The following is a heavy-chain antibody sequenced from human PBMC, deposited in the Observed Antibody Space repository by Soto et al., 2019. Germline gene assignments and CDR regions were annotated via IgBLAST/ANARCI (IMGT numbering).Heavy chain of an antibody. CDR2: ITSNWGNT. CDR1: GFTFSSYA. CDR3: ARGVLRYFDWLPPPYYYYYGMDV. V-gene: IGHV3-64*01. Sequence: GGSLRLSCAASGFTFSSYAMHWVRQAPGKGLEYVSAITSNWGNTDYANSVKGRFTISRDNSKNTLYLQMGSLRAEDMAVYYCARGVLRYFDWLPPPYYYYYGMDVWGQGTTVTVSS. D-gene: IGHD3-9*01. J-gene: IGHJ6*02.